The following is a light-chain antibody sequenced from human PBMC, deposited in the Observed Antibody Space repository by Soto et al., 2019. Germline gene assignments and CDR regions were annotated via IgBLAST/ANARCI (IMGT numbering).Light chain of an antibody. V-gene: IGKV3-11*01. CDR2: DAS. Sequence: EIMLTQSPATLSLSPGERATLSCRASQSVSSYLAWYQQKPGQAPRLLIYDASNRATGIPARFSGSGSGTDFTLTIRSLEPEDFSVYYCQQSSNWPLTFGGGTKVEIK. CDR3: QQSSNWPLT. CDR1: QSVSSY. J-gene: IGKJ4*01.